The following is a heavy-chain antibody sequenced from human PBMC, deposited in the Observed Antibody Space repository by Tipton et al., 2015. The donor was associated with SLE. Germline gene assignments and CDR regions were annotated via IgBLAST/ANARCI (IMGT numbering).Heavy chain of an antibody. V-gene: IGHV4-39*06. CDR3: ARSSGDSLYYFNY. CDR1: GGSITNSNYY. Sequence: TLSLTCTVSGGSITNSNYYWGWIRQPPGKGLEWIGGIYHSGRTYYNSSLKSRVSISVDRSKNHLTLMLTSVTAADTAVYYCARSSGDSLYYFNYWGQGALVTVSS. CDR2: IYHSGRT. J-gene: IGHJ4*02. D-gene: IGHD2-15*01.